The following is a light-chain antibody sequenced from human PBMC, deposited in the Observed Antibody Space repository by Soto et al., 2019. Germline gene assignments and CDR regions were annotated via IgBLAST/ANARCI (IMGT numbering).Light chain of an antibody. J-gene: IGKJ2*01. CDR3: RQYNSYPYT. V-gene: IGKV1-5*03. Sequence: DIQMTQSPSTLSASVGDRVTITCWPSQSISSWLAWYQQKQGKAPKILIYKTPSLASGVPSRFSGSGSGPEVTITNSSLQPDDFATYYCRQYNSYPYTFGQGTKLEIK. CDR2: KTP. CDR1: QSISSW.